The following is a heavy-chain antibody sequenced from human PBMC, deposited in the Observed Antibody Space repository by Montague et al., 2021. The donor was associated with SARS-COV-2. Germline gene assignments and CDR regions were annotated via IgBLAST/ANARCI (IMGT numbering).Heavy chain of an antibody. J-gene: IGHJ6*02. CDR3: ARDRTTITIFGVVTYYGMDV. CDR1: RFTFSDYY. Sequence: SLRLSCAASRFTFSDYYMSWIRQAPGKGLEWVSYITSSSSYTNYADSVKGRFTISRDNAKNSLYLQMNSLRAKDTAVYYCARDRTTITIFGVVTYYGMDVWGQGTTVTVSS. D-gene: IGHD3-3*01. V-gene: IGHV3-11*06. CDR2: ITSSSSYT.